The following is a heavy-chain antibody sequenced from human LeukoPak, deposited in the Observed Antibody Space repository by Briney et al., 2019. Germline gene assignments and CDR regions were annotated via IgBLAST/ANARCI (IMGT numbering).Heavy chain of an antibody. CDR1: GGSISSTSYY. CDR2: IHFSGST. Sequence: SETLSLTCTVSGGSISSTSYYWGWIRQPPGKGLEWVATIHFSGSTYYNPSLKSRVTISVDTSKNQFSLKLTSVTAADTAVYYCVGHDSWNNDNWFDPWGQGTLVTVSS. D-gene: IGHD1/OR15-1a*01. V-gene: IGHV4-39*01. CDR3: VGHDSWNNDNWFDP. J-gene: IGHJ5*02.